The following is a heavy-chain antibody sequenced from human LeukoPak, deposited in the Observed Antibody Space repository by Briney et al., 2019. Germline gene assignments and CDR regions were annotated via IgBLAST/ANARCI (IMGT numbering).Heavy chain of an antibody. CDR1: GFTFSSYS. CDR3: ARGSSSWLWYFQH. Sequence: GGSLRLSCAASGFTFSSYSMNWVRQAPGKGLEWVSSISSSSSYIYYADSVKGRFTISRDNAKNSLYLQMNSLRAEDTAVYYCARGSSSWLWYFQHWGQGTLVTVSS. D-gene: IGHD6-13*01. CDR2: ISSSSSYI. J-gene: IGHJ1*01. V-gene: IGHV3-21*01.